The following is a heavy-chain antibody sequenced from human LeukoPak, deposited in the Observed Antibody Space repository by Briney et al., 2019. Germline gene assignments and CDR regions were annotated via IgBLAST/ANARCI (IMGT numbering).Heavy chain of an antibody. CDR3: ARGYCSSTACPPCDY. V-gene: IGHV3-30*04. CDR2: ISYDGSNK. D-gene: IGHD2-2*01. Sequence: GGSLRLSCEASGFTFSTYTIHWVRQAPGKGLEWVAVISYDGSNKYYADSVKGRFTLSRDNSKDTLYLQMDSLRAEDTAVYSCARGYCSSTACPPCDYWGQGTLVTVSS. J-gene: IGHJ4*02. CDR1: GFTFSTYT.